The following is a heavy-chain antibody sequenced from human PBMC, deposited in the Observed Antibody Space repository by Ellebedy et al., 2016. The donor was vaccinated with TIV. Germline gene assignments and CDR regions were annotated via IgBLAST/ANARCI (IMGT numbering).Heavy chain of an antibody. D-gene: IGHD3-10*01. J-gene: IGHJ4*02. Sequence: AASVKVSCKASGGTFSSYAISWVRQAPGQGLEWMGRIIPILGIANYAQKFQGRVTITADKSTSTAYMELSSLRSEDTAVYYCARDPRRYYYGSGSYGPLTHYFDYWGQGTLVTVSS. CDR1: GGTFSSYA. CDR3: ARDPRRYYYGSGSYGPLTHYFDY. V-gene: IGHV1-69*04. CDR2: IIPILGIA.